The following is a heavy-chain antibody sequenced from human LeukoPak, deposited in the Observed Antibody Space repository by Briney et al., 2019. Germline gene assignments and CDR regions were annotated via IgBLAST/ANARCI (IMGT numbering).Heavy chain of an antibody. CDR2: ISSSSSYI. V-gene: IGHV3-21*01. CDR3: ARTGGSSYFDY. CDR1: GFTFSSYS. D-gene: IGHD2-15*01. Sequence: GGSLRLSCAASGFTFSSYSMNWVRQAPGKGLEWVSSISSSSSYIYYADSVKGRLTISRDNAKNSLYLQMNSLRAEDTAVYYCARTGGSSYFDYWGQGTLVTVSS. J-gene: IGHJ4*02.